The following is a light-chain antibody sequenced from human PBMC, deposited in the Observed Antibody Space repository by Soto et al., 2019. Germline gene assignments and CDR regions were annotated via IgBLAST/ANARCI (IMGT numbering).Light chain of an antibody. CDR2: DVN. V-gene: IGLV2-14*03. CDR1: SSDVGGYDY. CDR3: NSYTSSSTVI. Sequence: QSALAQPASVSGSLGQSITISCTGTSSDVGGYDYVSWYQQHPGKAPKLMIYDVNSRPSGVSNRFSGSKSGNTASLTISGLQAEDEADYYCNSYTSSSTVIFGGGTKVTVL. J-gene: IGLJ2*01.